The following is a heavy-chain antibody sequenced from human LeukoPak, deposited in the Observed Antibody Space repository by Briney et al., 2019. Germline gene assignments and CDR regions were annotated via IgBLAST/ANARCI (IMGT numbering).Heavy chain of an antibody. CDR1: GDSISSGSYY. D-gene: IGHD3-3*01. Sequence: PSETLSLTCTVSGDSISSGSYYWSWIRQPAGKGLEWIGRIYTSGSTNYNPSLKGRVTISVDTTKNQFSLKLSSVTAADTAVYYCAREGGSRYYDFWSGYSESIFDYWGQGTPVTVSS. V-gene: IGHV4-61*02. CDR3: AREGGSRYYDFWSGYSESIFDY. CDR2: IYTSGST. J-gene: IGHJ4*02.